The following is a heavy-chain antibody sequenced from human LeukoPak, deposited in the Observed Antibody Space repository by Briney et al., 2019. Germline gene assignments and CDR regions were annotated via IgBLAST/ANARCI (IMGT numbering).Heavy chain of an antibody. CDR1: GYSISSGYY. CDR3: ASGGSGLYYSRIEPNDY. CDR2: IYHSGST. J-gene: IGHJ4*02. V-gene: IGHV4-38-2*02. Sequence: KPSETLSLTCTVSGYSISSGYYWGWIRQPPGKGLEWIGSIYHSGSTYYNPSLKSRVTISVDTSKNQFSLKLSSVTAADTAVYYCASGGSGLYYSRIEPNDYWGQGTLSPSPQ. D-gene: IGHD3-10*01.